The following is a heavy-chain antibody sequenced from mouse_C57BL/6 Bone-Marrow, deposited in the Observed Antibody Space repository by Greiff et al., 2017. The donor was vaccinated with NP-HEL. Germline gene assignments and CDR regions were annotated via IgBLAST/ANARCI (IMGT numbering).Heavy chain of an antibody. CDR2: ILPSIGRT. Sequence: VKLQESGSELRSPGSSVKLSCKDFDSEVFPIAYMSWVRQKPGHGFEWIGGILPSIGRTIYGEKFEDKATLDADTLSNTAYLELNSLTSEDSAIYYCARNYYGSSPYWYFDVWGTGTTVTVSS. V-gene: IGHV15-2*01. CDR1: DSEVFPIAY. D-gene: IGHD1-1*01. CDR3: ARNYYGSSPYWYFDV. J-gene: IGHJ1*03.